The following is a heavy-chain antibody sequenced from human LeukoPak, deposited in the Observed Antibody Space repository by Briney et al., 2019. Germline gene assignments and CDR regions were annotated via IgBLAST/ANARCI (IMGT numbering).Heavy chain of an antibody. CDR2: ISGRGAST. CDR3: ARWNFGESESPFFYFYFGMDV. D-gene: IGHD3-10*01. J-gene: IGHJ6*02. V-gene: IGHV3-23*01. CDR1: GFTFYSYA. Sequence: PGGSLRLSCAASGFTFYSYAMSWVSQAPGKGLDWVSVISGRGASTYYADSVQGRFTITRDNSKNMLFLQMNSLTAEDTAVYFCARWNFGESESPFFYFYFGMDVWGQGTTVTVSS.